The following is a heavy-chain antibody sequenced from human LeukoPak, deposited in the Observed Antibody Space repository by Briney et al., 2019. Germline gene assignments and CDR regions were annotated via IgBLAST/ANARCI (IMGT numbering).Heavy chain of an antibody. V-gene: IGHV4-59*08. D-gene: IGHD2-2*02. J-gene: IGHJ4*02. CDR3: ARQGYTVGMDY. Sequence: GSLRLSCAASGFTFSSYAMSWVRQAPGKGLEWIGYIYYSGSTNYNPSLKSRVTISVDTSKNQFSLKLSSVTAADTAVYYCARQGYTVGMDYWGQGTLVTVSS. CDR1: GFTFSSYA. CDR2: IYYSGST.